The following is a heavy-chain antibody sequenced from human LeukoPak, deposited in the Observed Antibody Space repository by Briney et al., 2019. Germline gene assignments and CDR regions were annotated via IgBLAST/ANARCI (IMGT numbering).Heavy chain of an antibody. CDR3: AKDQKWGPADYYFDS. CDR1: GFTFSSYW. J-gene: IGHJ4*02. Sequence: GGSLRLSCAASGFTFSSYWMHWVRQPPGKGLVWVSRINSDGSSTSYADSVKGRFTISRDNAKNTLYLQMNSLRAEDTAVYYCAKDQKWGPADYYFDSWGQGTLVTVSS. V-gene: IGHV3-74*01. CDR2: INSDGSST. D-gene: IGHD2-2*01.